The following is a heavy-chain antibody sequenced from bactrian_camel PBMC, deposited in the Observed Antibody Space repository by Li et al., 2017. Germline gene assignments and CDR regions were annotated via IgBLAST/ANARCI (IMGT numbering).Heavy chain of an antibody. CDR1: TYTYSLYA. CDR2: IDSDGRT. V-gene: IGHV3S53*01. CDR3: AQSCTLDWVPPLRDPY. Sequence: HVQLVESGGGSVQAGGSLKLSCVADTYTYSLYAMAWFRQVPGREREGVAAIDSDGRTSYAESEKGRFTISKDNAKSTVDLQMNNLKPEDTGTYYCAQSCTLDWVPPLRDPYGGQ. D-gene: IGHD1*01. J-gene: IGHJ4*01.